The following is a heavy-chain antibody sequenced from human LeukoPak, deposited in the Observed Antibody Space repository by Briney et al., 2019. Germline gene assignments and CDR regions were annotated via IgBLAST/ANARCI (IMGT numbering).Heavy chain of an antibody. Sequence: PSETLSLTCAVSGGSISSSNWWSWVRQPPGKGLEWIGEIYHSGSTNYNPSLKSRVTISVDKSKNQFSLKLSSVTAADTAVYYCARNRDYYDSSGYLVLWYWGQGTLVTVSS. J-gene: IGHJ4*02. CDR1: GGSISSSNW. D-gene: IGHD3-22*01. V-gene: IGHV4-4*02. CDR2: IYHSGST. CDR3: ARNRDYYDSSGYLVLWY.